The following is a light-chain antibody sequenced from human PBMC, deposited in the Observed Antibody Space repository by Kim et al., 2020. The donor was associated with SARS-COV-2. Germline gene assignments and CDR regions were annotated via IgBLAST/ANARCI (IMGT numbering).Light chain of an antibody. CDR3: AAWDDSLSGWL. CDR2: RNN. V-gene: IGLV1-47*01. CDR1: SSNIGSNY. Sequence: QPVLTQPPSASGTPGQRVTISCSGSSSNIGSNYVYWYQQLPGTAPKLLIYRNNQRPSGVPDRFSGSKSGTSASLAISGLRSEDEADYYCAAWDDSLSGWLFGGGTQLTVL. J-gene: IGLJ3*02.